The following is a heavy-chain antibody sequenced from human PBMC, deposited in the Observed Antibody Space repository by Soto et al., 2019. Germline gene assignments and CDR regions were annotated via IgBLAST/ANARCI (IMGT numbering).Heavy chain of an antibody. CDR3: AIDGYYYDSSGYSYYFDY. CDR1: GGTFSSYA. J-gene: IGHJ4*02. Sequence: QVQLVQSGAEVKKPGSSVKVSCKASGGTFSSYAISWVRQAPGQGLEWMGGIIPIFGTANYAQKFQGRVTITADESTSTAYMELSSLRSEDTAVYYCAIDGYYYDSSGYSYYFDYWRQGTLVTVSS. D-gene: IGHD3-22*01. V-gene: IGHV1-69*12. CDR2: IIPIFGTA.